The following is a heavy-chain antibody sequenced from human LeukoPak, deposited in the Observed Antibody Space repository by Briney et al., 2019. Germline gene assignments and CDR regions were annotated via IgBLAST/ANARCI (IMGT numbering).Heavy chain of an antibody. D-gene: IGHD3-10*01. CDR3: AGVFSGRRPFEL. J-gene: IGHJ4*02. CDR2: IYYSGST. CDR1: GGSISSSSYY. V-gene: IGHV4-39*07. Sequence: SETLSLTCTVSGGSISSSSYYWGWIRQPPGKGLEWIGSIYYSGSTYYNPSLKSRVTISVDTSKSQFSLKLSSVTAADTAVYFCAGVFSGRRPFELWGKGTLVTVSS.